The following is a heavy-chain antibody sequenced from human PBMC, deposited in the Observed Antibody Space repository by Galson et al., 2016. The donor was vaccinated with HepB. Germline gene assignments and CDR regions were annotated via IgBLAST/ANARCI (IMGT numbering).Heavy chain of an antibody. CDR1: GFTFNKYG. J-gene: IGHJ4*02. Sequence: SLRLSCAASGFTFNKYGMHWVRQAPGKGLEWVAADSVHGGRKFYADAAKGRFTISRDSANNMLFLQMTSLRADDTAVYYCAKRHEYCPPVGCSVDYWGQGTLVSVSS. D-gene: IGHD3-10*02. CDR3: AKRHEYCPPVGCSVDY. CDR2: DSVHGGRK. V-gene: IGHV3-30*18.